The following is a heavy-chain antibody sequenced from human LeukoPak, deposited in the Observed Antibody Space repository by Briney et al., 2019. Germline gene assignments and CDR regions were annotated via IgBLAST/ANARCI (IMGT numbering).Heavy chain of an antibody. CDR1: AFPFSSYA. Sequence: GGSLRLSCAASAFPFSSYAMHWVRQPPGKGLDWVVHISYDGSNKYYADSVKGRFTISRDNSKNTLYLEMNSLRAEDTAMYYCARGVTTGYLPYWGQGTLVTVSS. V-gene: IGHV3-30-3*01. CDR3: ARGVTTGYLPY. J-gene: IGHJ1*01. CDR2: ISYDGSNK. D-gene: IGHD3-9*01.